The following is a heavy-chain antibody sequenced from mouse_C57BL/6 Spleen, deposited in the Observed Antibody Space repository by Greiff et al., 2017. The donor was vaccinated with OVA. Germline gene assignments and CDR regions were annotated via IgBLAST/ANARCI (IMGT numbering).Heavy chain of an antibody. Sequence: QVQLKESGPELVKPGASVKISCKASGYAFSSSWMNWVKQRPGKGLEWIGRIYPGDGDTNYNGKFKGKATLTADKSSSTAYMQLSSLTSEDSAVYFCARGDYGSSLYYWGQGTTLTVSS. J-gene: IGHJ2*01. CDR3: ARGDYGSSLYY. CDR1: GYAFSSSW. D-gene: IGHD1-1*01. CDR2: IYPGDGDT. V-gene: IGHV1-82*01.